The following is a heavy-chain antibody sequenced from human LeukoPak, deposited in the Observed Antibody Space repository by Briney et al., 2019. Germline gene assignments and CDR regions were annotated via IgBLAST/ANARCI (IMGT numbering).Heavy chain of an antibody. J-gene: IGHJ4*02. D-gene: IGHD1-26*01. CDR3: TTDQWVTVGASLFYFDH. V-gene: IGHV3-15*01. CDR2: IKSKDDGETT. CDR1: GLTFSKAW. Sequence: GGSLRLSCAASGLTFSKAWMNWVRQVPGKGLEWVGRIKSKDDGETTDYAAPVKGRFTISRDDSKDILYLQMNSLKTEDTALYYCTTDQWVTVGASLFYFDHWGQGTLVTVSS.